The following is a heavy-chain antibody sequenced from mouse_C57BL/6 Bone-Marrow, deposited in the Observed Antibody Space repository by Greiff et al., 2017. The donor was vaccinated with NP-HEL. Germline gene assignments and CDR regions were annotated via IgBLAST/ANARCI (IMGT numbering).Heavy chain of an antibody. V-gene: IGHV1-18*01. CDR1: GYTFTDYY. J-gene: IGHJ4*01. D-gene: IGHD1-1*01. CDR2: INPNNGGT. CDR3: ARVGKLRYAMDY. Sequence: VQLQQSGPVLVKPGASVKMSCKASGYTFTDYYMNWVKQSHGKSLEWIGDINPNNGGTIYNQKFKGKATLTVDKSSSTAYMELRSLTSEDTAVYYCARVGKLRYAMDYWGQGTSVTVSS.